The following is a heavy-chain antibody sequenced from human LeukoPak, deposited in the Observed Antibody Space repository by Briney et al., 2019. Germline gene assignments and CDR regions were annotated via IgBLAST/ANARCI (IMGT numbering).Heavy chain of an antibody. Sequence: GGSLRLSCAASGFTVSSNYMSWVRQAPGKGLEWVSVIYSGGSTYYADSVKGRFTISRDNSKNTLHLQMNSLRAEDTAVYYCARHPGYSSGWSQDWYFDLWGRGTLVTVSS. CDR1: GFTVSSNY. CDR3: ARHPGYSSGWSQDWYFDL. V-gene: IGHV3-53*01. D-gene: IGHD6-19*01. CDR2: IYSGGST. J-gene: IGHJ2*01.